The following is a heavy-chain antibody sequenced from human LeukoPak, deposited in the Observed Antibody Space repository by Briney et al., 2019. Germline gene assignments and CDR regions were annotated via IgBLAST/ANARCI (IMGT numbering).Heavy chain of an antibody. CDR2: ISSSSSYI. CDR1: GFTFSSYS. D-gene: IGHD6-19*01. CDR3: AKDMRMEFWGYSSGWYAHDAFDI. V-gene: IGHV3-21*04. Sequence: GGSLRLSCAASGFTFSSYSMNWVRQAPGKGLEWVSSISSSSSYIYYADSVKGRFTISRDNSKNTLYLQMNSLRAEDTAVYYCAKDMRMEFWGYSSGWYAHDAFDIWGQGTMVTVSS. J-gene: IGHJ3*02.